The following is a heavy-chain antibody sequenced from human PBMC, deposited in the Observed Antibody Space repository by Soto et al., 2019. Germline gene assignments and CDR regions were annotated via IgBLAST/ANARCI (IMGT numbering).Heavy chain of an antibody. CDR3: ARDFTLATVTTEVYYYYGMDV. CDR2: MNPNSGNT. Sequence: ASVKVSCKVSGYTFTSYDINWVRQATGQGLEWMGWMNPNSGNTGYAQKFQGRVTMTRNTSISTAYMELSSLRSEDTAVYYCARDFTLATVTTEVYYYYGMDVWGKGTMVTVSS. V-gene: IGHV1-8*01. J-gene: IGHJ6*04. D-gene: IGHD4-4*01. CDR1: GYTFTSYD.